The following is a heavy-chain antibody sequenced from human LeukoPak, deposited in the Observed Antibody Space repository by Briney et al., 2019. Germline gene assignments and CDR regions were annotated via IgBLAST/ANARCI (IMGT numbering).Heavy chain of an antibody. J-gene: IGHJ4*02. CDR2: IFHRGDT. CDR3: ARASRGSYRIDY. CDR1: GGSVNSSNF. V-gene: IGHV4-4*02. D-gene: IGHD1-26*01. Sequence: SGTLSLTCTVSGGSVNSSNFWSWVRQSPGKGLEWIGQIFHRGDTDYNPSLKSRVTMSVDKSKNQFSLKLRSMTAADTAVYYCARASRGSYRIDYWGQGTLVTVSS.